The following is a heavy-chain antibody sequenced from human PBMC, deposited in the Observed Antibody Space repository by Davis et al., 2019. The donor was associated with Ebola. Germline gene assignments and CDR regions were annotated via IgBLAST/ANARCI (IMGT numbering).Heavy chain of an antibody. CDR2: INHSGST. V-gene: IGHV4-34*01. J-gene: IGHJ5*02. CDR3: AGVKSLVFEP. CDR1: GGSFSAYY. D-gene: IGHD6-13*01. Sequence: SETLSPTCAVHGGSFSAYYWSWIRQPPGKGLEWIGEINHSGSTNSNPSLKSRVTISVDTSKNQFSLKMSSVTAADTAVYYCAGVKSLVFEPWGQGTLVTVSS.